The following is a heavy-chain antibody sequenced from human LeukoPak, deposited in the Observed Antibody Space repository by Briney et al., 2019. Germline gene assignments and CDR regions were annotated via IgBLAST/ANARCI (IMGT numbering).Heavy chain of an antibody. CDR1: GFTFSSYA. D-gene: IGHD3-10*01. V-gene: IGHV3-64*01. CDR3: ARSPGEVVNPEYAFDI. Sequence: PGGSLRLSCAASGFTFSSYAMHWVRQAPGKGLEYVSAISSNEGSTYYANSVKGRLTISRDNSKNTLYLQMGSLRAEDMAVYYCARSPGEVVNPEYAFDIWGQGTLVTVSS. CDR2: ISSNEGST. J-gene: IGHJ4*02.